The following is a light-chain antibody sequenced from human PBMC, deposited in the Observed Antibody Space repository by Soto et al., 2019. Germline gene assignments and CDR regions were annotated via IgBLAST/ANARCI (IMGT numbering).Light chain of an antibody. J-gene: IGKJ5*01. V-gene: IGKV3-20*01. CDR3: QQYDNSPQVT. Sequence: EIVLTQSPGSLSLSPGERATVSCRASQSVSSSYFAWYQQKPGQAPRLLFYNTSTRATGIPDRFSGSGSGTDFTLTINRLEPEDFAVYYCQQYDNSPQVTFGQGTRLEIK. CDR2: NTS. CDR1: QSVSSSY.